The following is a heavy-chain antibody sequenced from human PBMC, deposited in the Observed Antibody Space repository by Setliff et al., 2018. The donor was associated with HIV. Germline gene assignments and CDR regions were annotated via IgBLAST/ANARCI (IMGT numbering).Heavy chain of an antibody. V-gene: IGHV4-34*01. Sequence: TSETLSLTCAVYGAPFNGYYWAWIRQSPAKGLEWIGEIYHSGIVNYNPSLQSRVTISIDTSKNQFSLRLNSVTVADTAVYYCARVRLRVPPSIFDYWGMGSLVTVSS. CDR1: GAPFNGYY. CDR2: IYHSGIV. D-gene: IGHD2-2*01. CDR3: ARVRLRVPPSIFDY. J-gene: IGHJ4*02.